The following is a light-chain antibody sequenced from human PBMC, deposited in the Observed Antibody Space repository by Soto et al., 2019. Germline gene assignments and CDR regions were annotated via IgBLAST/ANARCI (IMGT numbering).Light chain of an antibody. V-gene: IGLV2-14*01. Sequence: SALTQPASVSGSPGQSITLSCTGTSSDVGGYNYVSWYQQHPVKAPKLMIYDVTNRPSGVSDRFSGSKSGNTASLTISGLQAEDEADYYCSSYTSSSPPYVFGTGTKLTVL. CDR1: SSDVGGYNY. CDR3: SSYTSSSPPYV. CDR2: DVT. J-gene: IGLJ1*01.